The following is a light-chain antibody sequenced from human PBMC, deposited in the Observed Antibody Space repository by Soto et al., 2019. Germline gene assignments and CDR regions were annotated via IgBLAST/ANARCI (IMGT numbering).Light chain of an antibody. J-gene: IGKJ3*01. Sequence: DIQLTQSPSFLSASVGDRVTITCRASQGISGYLAWYQQKPGKAPNLLIYATSTLQTGVPSRFGGSGSGAEFTLTISSLQPEDFATYYCQQRFTFGPGTKVDIK. CDR2: ATS. CDR3: QQRFT. V-gene: IGKV1-9*01. CDR1: QGISGY.